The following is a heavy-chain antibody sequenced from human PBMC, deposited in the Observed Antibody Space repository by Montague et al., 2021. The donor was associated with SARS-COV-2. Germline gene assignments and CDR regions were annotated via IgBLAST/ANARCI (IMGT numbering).Heavy chain of an antibody. CDR3: RVGNYYDSISDY. CDR1: GFTFSSYA. CDR2: ISGSGGST. J-gene: IGHJ4*02. V-gene: IGHV3-23*01. D-gene: IGHD3-22*01. Sequence: SLRLSCAASGFTFSSYAMSWVRQAPGKGLEWVSAISGSGGSTYYADPVKGRFTISRDNSKNTLYLQMNSLGAEDTAVYYCRVGNYYDSISDYWGQGTLVTVAS.